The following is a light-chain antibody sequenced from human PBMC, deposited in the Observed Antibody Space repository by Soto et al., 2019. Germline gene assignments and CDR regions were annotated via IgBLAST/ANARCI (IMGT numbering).Light chain of an antibody. J-gene: IGKJ1*01. CDR3: QKYNSSPWT. Sequence: DIQMTQSPSSLYASVGDRVTITCRASQGISNYLAWYQQQPGKVPKLLIYVASTLQSGVPSRFSGSGSGTDFTLTISSLHPEDVATYYCQKYNSSPWTFGQGTKVEIK. V-gene: IGKV1-27*01. CDR2: VAS. CDR1: QGISNY.